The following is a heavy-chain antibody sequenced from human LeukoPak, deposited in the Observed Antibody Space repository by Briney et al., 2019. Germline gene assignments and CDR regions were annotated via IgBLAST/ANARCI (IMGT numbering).Heavy chain of an antibody. CDR3: ARQVNTMIVT. D-gene: IGHD3-22*01. V-gene: IGHV4-59*08. CDR2: IYYSGST. Sequence: PSETLSLTCTVSGGSISSYYWSWIRQPPGKGLEWIGYIYYSGSTNYNPSLKSRVTISVDTSKNQFSLKLSSVTAADTAVYYCARQVNTMIVTWGQGTLVTVSS. CDR1: GGSISSYY. J-gene: IGHJ5*02.